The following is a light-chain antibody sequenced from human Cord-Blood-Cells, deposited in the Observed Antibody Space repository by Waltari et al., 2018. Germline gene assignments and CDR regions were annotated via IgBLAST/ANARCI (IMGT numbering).Light chain of an antibody. V-gene: IGKV1-5*01. Sequence: DIQMTQYPSTLSESVGDRVTITCRASQSISSWLAWYQQKPGKAPKLLIYDASSLESGVPSRFSGSGSGTEFTLTISSLQPDDFATYYCQQYNSYSRTFGQGTKVEIK. CDR1: QSISSW. CDR2: DAS. CDR3: QQYNSYSRT. J-gene: IGKJ1*01.